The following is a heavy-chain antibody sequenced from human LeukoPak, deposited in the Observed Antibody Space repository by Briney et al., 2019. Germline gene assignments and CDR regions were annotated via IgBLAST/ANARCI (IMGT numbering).Heavy chain of an antibody. J-gene: IGHJ4*02. D-gene: IGHD3-22*01. V-gene: IGHV3-33*01. CDR2: IWYDGSNK. Sequence: PGGSLRLSCAASGFTFSSYGMHWVRQAPGKGLEWVAVIWYDGSNKYYADSVKGRFTISRDNSKNTLYLQMNSLRAEDTAVYYCAGADYYDSSGYYYFDYWGQGTLVTVSS. CDR3: AGADYYDSSGYYYFDY. CDR1: GFTFSSYG.